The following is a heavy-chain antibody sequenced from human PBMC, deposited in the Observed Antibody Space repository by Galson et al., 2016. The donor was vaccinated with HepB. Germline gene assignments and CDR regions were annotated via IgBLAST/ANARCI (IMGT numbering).Heavy chain of an antibody. J-gene: IGHJ4*02. CDR3: ARAARSGYSVFDY. Sequence: TLSLTCTVSGGSISSIHYYWSWIRQHPGEGLEWIGHIDYSGSAYYNPSLKSGVTISSDTSNSQFFLKLSSVTAADTAVYYCARAARSGYSVFDYWGQGTLVTVSS. D-gene: IGHD3-22*01. CDR2: IDYSGSA. V-gene: IGHV4-31*03. CDR1: GGSISSIHYY.